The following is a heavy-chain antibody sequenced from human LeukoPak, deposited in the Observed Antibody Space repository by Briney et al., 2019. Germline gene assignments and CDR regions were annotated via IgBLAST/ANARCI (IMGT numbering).Heavy chain of an antibody. Sequence: SETLSLTCTVSGGSISSSSFYWAWIRQPPGKGLEWIGEINHSGSTNYNPSLKSRVTISVDTSKNQFSLKLSSVTAADTAVYYCARTGITMVRGVPVWGQGTLVTVSS. CDR2: INHSGST. CDR3: ARTGITMVRGVPV. CDR1: GGSISSSSFY. J-gene: IGHJ4*02. V-gene: IGHV4-39*07. D-gene: IGHD3-10*01.